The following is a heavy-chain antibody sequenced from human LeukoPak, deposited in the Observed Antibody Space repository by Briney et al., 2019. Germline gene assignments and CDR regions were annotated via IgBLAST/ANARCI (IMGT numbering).Heavy chain of an antibody. CDR1: GYTFTSYA. V-gene: IGHV1-3*01. CDR3: ARAGYYDFWSGYYPY. CDR2: INAGNGNT. J-gene: IGHJ4*02. D-gene: IGHD3-3*01. Sequence: GASVKVSCKASGYTFTSYAMHWVRQAPGQRLEWMGWINAGNGNTKYSQKFQGRVTITRDTSASTAYMELSSLRSEDTAVYYCARAGYYDFWSGYYPYWGQGTLVTVSP.